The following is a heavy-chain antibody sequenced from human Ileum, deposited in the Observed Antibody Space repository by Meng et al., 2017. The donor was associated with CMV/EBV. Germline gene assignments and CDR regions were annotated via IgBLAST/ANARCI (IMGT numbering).Heavy chain of an antibody. V-gene: IGHV1-46*01. J-gene: IGHJ4*02. D-gene: IGHD5-12*01. CDR3: GRQVATALDY. CDR2: MDPAGGPT. CDR1: GYTFRDYY. Sequence: SCKASGYTFRDYYIHWVRQAPGQGLEWRAKMDPAGGPTEYAQKFRGRLTVTMETSTSAVYMELNSLRSEDTAVYYCGRQVATALDYWGQGTLVTVSS.